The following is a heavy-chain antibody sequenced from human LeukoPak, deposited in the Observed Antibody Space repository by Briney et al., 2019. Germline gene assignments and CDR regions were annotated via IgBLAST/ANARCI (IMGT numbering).Heavy chain of an antibody. J-gene: IGHJ4*02. D-gene: IGHD3-10*01. CDR3: ASLNPGSDY. CDR2: ISWNSGSI. Sequence: GGSLRLSCAASGFTFDDYAMHWVRQAPGKGLEWVSGISWNSGSIGYADSVKGRFTISRDNAKNSLYLQMNSLRAEDTAVYYCASLNPGSDYWGQGTLVTVSS. CDR1: GFTFDDYA. V-gene: IGHV3-9*01.